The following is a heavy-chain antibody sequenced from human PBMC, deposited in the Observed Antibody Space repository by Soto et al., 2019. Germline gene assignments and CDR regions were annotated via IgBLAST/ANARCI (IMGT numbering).Heavy chain of an antibody. Sequence: EVQLVESGGGLVQPGGSLRLSCVASGFIFSNYWMHWVRQTPDKGLEWVANIKQDGSEKYYVDSVNGRFTISRDNAKNSLFLQLNNLRAEDTAVYYCARGGTNREWLTDHWGQGTLVTVST. CDR1: GFIFSNYW. D-gene: IGHD5-12*01. CDR2: IKQDGSEK. CDR3: ARGGTNREWLTDH. V-gene: IGHV3-7*04. J-gene: IGHJ5*02.